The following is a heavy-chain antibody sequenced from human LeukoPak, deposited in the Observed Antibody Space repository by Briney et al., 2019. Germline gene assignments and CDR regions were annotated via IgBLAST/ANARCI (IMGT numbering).Heavy chain of an antibody. D-gene: IGHD3-10*01. Sequence: GGSLRLSCAASGFTFSSYWMSWVRQAPGKGLEWVSSISSSSSYIYYADSVKGRFTISRDNAKNSLYLQMNSLRAEDTAVYYCARDPAAMVRGVMFYYGMDVWGQGTTVTVSS. J-gene: IGHJ6*02. CDR2: ISSSSSYI. CDR1: GFTFSSYW. V-gene: IGHV3-21*01. CDR3: ARDPAAMVRGVMFYYGMDV.